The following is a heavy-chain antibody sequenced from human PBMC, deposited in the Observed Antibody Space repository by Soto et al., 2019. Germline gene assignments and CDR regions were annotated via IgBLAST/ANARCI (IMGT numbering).Heavy chain of an antibody. Sequence: GASVKVSCKASGYTFTSYDINWVRQATGQGLEWMGWMNPNSGNTGYAQKFQGRVTMTRNTSISTAYMELSSLRSEDTAVYYCAILSLTVTTWANWFDPWGQGTLVTVSS. CDR3: AILSLTVTTWANWFDP. D-gene: IGHD4-4*01. J-gene: IGHJ5*02. CDR2: MNPNSGNT. V-gene: IGHV1-8*01. CDR1: GYTFTSYD.